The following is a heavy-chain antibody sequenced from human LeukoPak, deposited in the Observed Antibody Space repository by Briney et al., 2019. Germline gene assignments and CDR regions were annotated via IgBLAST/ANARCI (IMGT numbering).Heavy chain of an antibody. Sequence: SVKVSCKASGGTLSSYTISRVRQAPGQGLEWMGRIIPILGIANYAQKFQGRVTITADKSTSTAYMELSSLRSEDTAVYYCAREGGRKAVAGTRSPYHWGQGTLVTVSS. CDR3: AREGGRKAVAGTRSPYH. D-gene: IGHD6-19*01. CDR2: IIPILGIA. CDR1: GGTLSSYT. J-gene: IGHJ4*02. V-gene: IGHV1-69*04.